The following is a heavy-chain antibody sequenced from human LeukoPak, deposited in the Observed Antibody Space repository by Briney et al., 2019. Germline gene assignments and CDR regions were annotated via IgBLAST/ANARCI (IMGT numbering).Heavy chain of an antibody. CDR3: ARTITMVRGALPQMNGHAFDI. Sequence: GASVKVSCKASGYTFTSYAMHWVRQAPGQRLEWMGWINAGNGNTKYSQKFQGRVTITRDTSASTAYMELSSLRSEDTAVYYCARTITMVRGALPQMNGHAFDIWGQGTMVTVSS. CDR1: GYTFTSYA. J-gene: IGHJ3*02. CDR2: INAGNGNT. V-gene: IGHV1-3*01. D-gene: IGHD3-10*01.